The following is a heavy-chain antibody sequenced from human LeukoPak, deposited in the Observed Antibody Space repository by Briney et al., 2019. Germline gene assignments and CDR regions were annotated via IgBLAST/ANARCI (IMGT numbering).Heavy chain of an antibody. CDR2: ISSSSSYT. J-gene: IGHJ5*02. D-gene: IGHD6-13*01. Sequence: PGGSLRLSCAASGFTFSDYYMSWIRQAPGKWLELVSYISSSSSYTNYADSVKGRFTISRDNAKNSLYLQMNSLRAEDTAVYYCARVSGIAAAGPINWFDPWGQGTLVTVSS. V-gene: IGHV3-11*05. CDR3: ARVSGIAAAGPINWFDP. CDR1: GFTFSDYY.